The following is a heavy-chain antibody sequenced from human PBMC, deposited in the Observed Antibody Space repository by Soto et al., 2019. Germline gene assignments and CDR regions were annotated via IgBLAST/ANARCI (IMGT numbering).Heavy chain of an antibody. J-gene: IGHJ4*02. CDR1: GGSLSSSSYY. V-gene: IGHV4-39*01. D-gene: IGHD6-19*01. CDR3: ARVNSGGWYDSLAFDY. Sequence: SETLSLTCTLSGGSLSSSSYYWGWIRQPPGKGLEWIGSIYYSGSTYYNPSLKRRVTISLDTSMNQFSLKLGSVTAADTAVYYCARVNSGGWYDSLAFDYWGQGTLVTVSS. CDR2: IYYSGST.